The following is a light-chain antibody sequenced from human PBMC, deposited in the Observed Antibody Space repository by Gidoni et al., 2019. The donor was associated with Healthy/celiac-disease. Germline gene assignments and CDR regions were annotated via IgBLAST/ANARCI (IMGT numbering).Light chain of an antibody. CDR2: DAS. J-gene: IGKJ1*01. CDR3: QQRSNWPPTWT. Sequence: EIVLTQSPATLSLSPGERATLSCRASQSVSSYLAWYQQNPGQDPRLLIYDASNRATGIPARFSGSGSGTDFTLTISSLEPEDFAVYYCQQRSNWPPTWTFGQGTKVEIK. V-gene: IGKV3-11*01. CDR1: QSVSSY.